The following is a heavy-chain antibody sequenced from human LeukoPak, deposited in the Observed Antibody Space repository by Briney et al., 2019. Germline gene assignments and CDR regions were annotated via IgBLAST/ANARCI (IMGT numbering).Heavy chain of an antibody. CDR1: GGSISSGGYY. D-gene: IGHD3-10*01. J-gene: IGHJ3*02. CDR3: AGIDGEDAFDI. Sequence: SETLSLTCTVSGGSISSGGYYWSWIRQHPGKGLEWIGYIYYSGSTYYNPSLKSRVTISVDTSKNQFSLKLSFVTAADTAVYYCAGIDGEDAFDIWGQGTMVTVSS. CDR2: IYYSGST. V-gene: IGHV4-31*03.